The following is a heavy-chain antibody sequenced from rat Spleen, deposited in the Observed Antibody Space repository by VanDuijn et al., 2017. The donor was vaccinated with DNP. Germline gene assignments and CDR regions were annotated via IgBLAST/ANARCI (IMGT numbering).Heavy chain of an antibody. Sequence: EVQLVESGGGLVQPGRSLKLSCAASGFSFRNYGMAWVRQAPTKGLEWVASISTGGGDTFYRDSVKGRFTIYRDNTKNIQYLQMNILRSEDTATYYCAKQGTVTAIPEYWGEGVMVTVSS. CDR3: AKQGTVTAIPEY. V-gene: IGHV5S13*01. J-gene: IGHJ2*01. D-gene: IGHD1-2*01. CDR2: ISTGGGDT. CDR1: GFSFRNYG.